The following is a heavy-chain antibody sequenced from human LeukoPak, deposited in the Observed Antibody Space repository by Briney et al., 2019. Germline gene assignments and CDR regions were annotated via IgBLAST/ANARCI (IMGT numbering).Heavy chain of an antibody. D-gene: IGHD4-17*01. Sequence: ASETLSLTCTVSGGSISSGDYYWSWIRQPPGKGLEWIGYIYYSGSTYYNPSLKSRVTISVDTSKNQFSLKLSSVTAADTAVYYCARATVTTSECFQHWGQGTLVTVSS. V-gene: IGHV4-30-4*01. CDR2: IYYSGST. CDR3: ARATVTTSECFQH. J-gene: IGHJ1*01. CDR1: GGSISSGDYY.